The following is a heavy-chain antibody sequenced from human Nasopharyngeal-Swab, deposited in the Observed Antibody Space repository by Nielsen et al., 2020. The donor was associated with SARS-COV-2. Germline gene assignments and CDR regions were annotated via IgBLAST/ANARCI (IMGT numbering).Heavy chain of an antibody. CDR1: TLTFSDYY. CDR2: ISGGGDTT. V-gene: IGHV3-11*01. D-gene: IGHD5-12*01. J-gene: IGHJ6*02. CDR3: ARDPLGYDRARPLTNYYYYGMVV. Sequence: SCADSTLTFSDYYMSWIRQAPGKGLEWLSYISGGGDTTYYADSVKGRFTISRDNARNSLYLQMNSLRAEDTAVYYCARDPLGYDRARPLTNYYYYGMVVWGQGTTVTVSS.